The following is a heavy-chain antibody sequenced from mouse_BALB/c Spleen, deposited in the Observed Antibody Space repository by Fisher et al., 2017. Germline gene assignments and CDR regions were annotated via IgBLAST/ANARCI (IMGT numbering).Heavy chain of an antibody. D-gene: IGHD2-2*01. V-gene: IGHV5-12-1*01. Sequence: RFTISRDNAKNTLYLQMSSLKSEDTAMYYCARHGGYDYAMDYWGQGTSVTVSS. J-gene: IGHJ4*01. CDR3: ARHGGYDYAMDY.